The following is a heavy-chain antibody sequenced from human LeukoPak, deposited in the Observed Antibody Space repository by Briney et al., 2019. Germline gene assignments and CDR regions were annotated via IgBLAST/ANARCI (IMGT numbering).Heavy chain of an antibody. V-gene: IGHV4-34*01. D-gene: IGHD1-7*01. CDR2: INLGGST. CDR1: GGSFDGYS. Sequence: SETLSLTCAISGGSFDGYSWSWIRQSPGKGLEWIGEINLGGSTTYNPSLMSRVTISVDTSKNQFSLKLTSVTAADTAVYYCARQHNWNYVDYYYYMDVWGKGTTVTVSS. J-gene: IGHJ6*03. CDR3: ARQHNWNYVDYYYYMDV.